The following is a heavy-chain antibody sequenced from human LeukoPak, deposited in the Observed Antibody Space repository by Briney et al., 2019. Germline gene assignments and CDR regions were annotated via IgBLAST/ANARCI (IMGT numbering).Heavy chain of an antibody. CDR2: INHSGST. D-gene: IGHD5-18*01. Sequence: SETLSLTCAVYGGSFSGYYWSWIREPPGKGLEWIGEINHSGSTNYNPSLKGRVTISVDTSKNQCSLKLSSVTAADTAVYYCARVQSWIQLWSRGGAFDIWGQGTMVTVSS. V-gene: IGHV4-34*01. CDR3: ARVQSWIQLWSRGGAFDI. J-gene: IGHJ3*02. CDR1: GGSFSGYY.